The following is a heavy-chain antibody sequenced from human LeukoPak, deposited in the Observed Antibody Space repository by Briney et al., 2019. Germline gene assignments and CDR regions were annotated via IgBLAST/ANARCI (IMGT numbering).Heavy chain of an antibody. D-gene: IGHD1-26*01. CDR2: ISVYNGHT. Sequence: ASVKVSCKASAYTFTSYGISWVRQAPGQGLEWMGWISVYNGHTNYAQNLQGRVTMTADTSTSTAYMELRSLRSDDTAVYYCARGGRWELPRPYAFDIWGQGTMVTVSS. J-gene: IGHJ3*02. V-gene: IGHV1-18*01. CDR1: AYTFTSYG. CDR3: ARGGRWELPRPYAFDI.